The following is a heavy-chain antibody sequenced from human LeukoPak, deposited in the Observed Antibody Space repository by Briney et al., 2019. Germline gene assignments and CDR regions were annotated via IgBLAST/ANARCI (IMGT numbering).Heavy chain of an antibody. CDR3: ARDPNLPMGDNWFDP. V-gene: IGHV4-39*07. CDR2: IYYSGST. J-gene: IGHJ5*02. Sequence: SETLSLTCTVSGGSISSSSYYWGWIRQPPGKGLEWIGSIYYSGSTYYNPSLKSRVTISVDTSKNQFSLKLSSVTAADTAVYYCARDPNLPMGDNWFDPWGQETLVTVPS. CDR1: GGSISSSSYY. D-gene: IGHD3-16*01.